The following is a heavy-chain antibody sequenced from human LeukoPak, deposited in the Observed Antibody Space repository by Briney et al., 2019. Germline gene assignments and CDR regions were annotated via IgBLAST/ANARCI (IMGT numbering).Heavy chain of an antibody. Sequence: GGSLRLSCAASGFTFSSYAMSWVRQAPGKGLKWVANIKQDGSEKCYVDSVKGRFTISRDNAQNSLYLQMNSLRAEDTAIYYCATSTAAAGTDWGQGTLVTVSS. V-gene: IGHV3-7*03. J-gene: IGHJ4*02. CDR2: IKQDGSEK. CDR1: GFTFSSYA. CDR3: ATSTAAAGTD. D-gene: IGHD6-13*01.